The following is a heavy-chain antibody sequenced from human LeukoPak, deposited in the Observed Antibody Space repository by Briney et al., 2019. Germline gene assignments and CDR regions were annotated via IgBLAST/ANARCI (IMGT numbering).Heavy chain of an antibody. V-gene: IGHV4-4*02. Sequence: PSETLSLTCAVSGGSISSSNWWSWVRQPPGKGLEWIGEIYHSGSTNYNPSLKSRVTISVDKSKNQFSLKLSSVTAADTAVYYCARHISGGDYYGPHDYWGQGTLVTVSS. CDR2: IYHSGST. D-gene: IGHD3-10*01. J-gene: IGHJ4*02. CDR1: GGSISSSNW. CDR3: ARHISGGDYYGPHDY.